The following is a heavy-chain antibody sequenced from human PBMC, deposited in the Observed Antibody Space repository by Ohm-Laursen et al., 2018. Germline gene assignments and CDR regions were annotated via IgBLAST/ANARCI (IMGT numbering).Heavy chain of an antibody. Sequence: GTLSLTCSVSGGSISSYYWSWIRQPAGKGLEWIGRIFSSGNTDYNPSLKSRVTMSVDTSQNQFSLKLSSVTAADTAVYYCAREFAVAAGLWGQGTLVTVSS. CDR1: GGSISSYY. D-gene: IGHD6-13*01. CDR3: AREFAVAAGL. CDR2: IFSSGNT. V-gene: IGHV4-4*07. J-gene: IGHJ4*02.